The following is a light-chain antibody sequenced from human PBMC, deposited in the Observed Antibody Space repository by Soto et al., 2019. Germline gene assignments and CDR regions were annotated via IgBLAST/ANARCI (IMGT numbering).Light chain of an antibody. CDR2: DAS. V-gene: IGKV3-11*01. Sequence: EIVLTQSPATLSLSPGERATLSCRASQSVSSYLAWSQQKPGQAPRLLIYDASNRATAIPARFSGSGSGTDFTLTISSLEPEDFAVYYCQQRSNWPITFGPGTKVEIK. CDR3: QQRSNWPIT. J-gene: IGKJ3*01. CDR1: QSVSSY.